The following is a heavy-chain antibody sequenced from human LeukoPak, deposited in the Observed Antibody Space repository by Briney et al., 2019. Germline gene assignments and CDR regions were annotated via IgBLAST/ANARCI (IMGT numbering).Heavy chain of an antibody. V-gene: IGHV4-30-2*01. D-gene: IGHD3-10*01. J-gene: IGHJ4*02. CDR1: GGSISSGSYY. CDR3: ARTPEYYYGSGRGYFDY. CDR2: IYYSGST. Sequence: SETLSLTCTVSGGSISSGSYYWSWIRQPPGKGLEWIGYIYYSGSTYYNPSLESRVTISVDRSKNQFSLKLSSVTAADTAVYYCARTPEYYYGSGRGYFDYWGQGTLVTVSS.